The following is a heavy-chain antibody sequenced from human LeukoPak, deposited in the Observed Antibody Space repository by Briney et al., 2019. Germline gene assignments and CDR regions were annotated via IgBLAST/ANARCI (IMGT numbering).Heavy chain of an antibody. D-gene: IGHD6-19*01. V-gene: IGHV4-59*02. Sequence: SETLSLTCSVSGGSVSFSSWSWIRQPPGKGLEWIGNIYYGVKTNYNPSLKSRVTIFVDTSENKFSLNLTSVTAADTAIYYCATDHSSGWRSLYFDPWGQGTLVTVSS. CDR1: GGSVSFSS. CDR2: IYYGVKT. CDR3: ATDHSSGWRSLYFDP. J-gene: IGHJ5*02.